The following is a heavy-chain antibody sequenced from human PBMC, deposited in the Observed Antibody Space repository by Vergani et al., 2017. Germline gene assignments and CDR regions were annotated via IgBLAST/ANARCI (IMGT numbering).Heavy chain of an antibody. CDR2: IKQDGSEK. V-gene: IGHV3-7*01. J-gene: IGHJ4*02. CDR3: ARDPTYYYDSSGYFDY. CDR1: GFTFSSYW. Sequence: EVQLVESGGGLVQPGGSLRLSCAASGFTFSSYWMSWVRQAPGKGLEWVANIKQDGSEKYYADSVKGRFTISRDNSKNTLYLQMNSLRAEDTAVYYCARDPTYYYDSSGYFDYWGQGTLVTVSS. D-gene: IGHD3-22*01.